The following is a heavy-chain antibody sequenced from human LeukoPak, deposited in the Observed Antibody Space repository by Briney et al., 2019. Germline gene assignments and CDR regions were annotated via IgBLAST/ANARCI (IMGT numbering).Heavy chain of an antibody. CDR2: ISGSGDST. Sequence: GGTLRLSCVASGLTFSNFGMSWVRQAPGKGLEWVSAISGSGDSTYYADSVKGRFTISRDNSKNTLYLQMNSLRAEDTAVYYCARVPHNCSGDRCYSRWFDPWGQGTLVIVSS. V-gene: IGHV3-23*01. CDR3: ARVPHNCSGDRCYSRWFDP. D-gene: IGHD2-15*01. J-gene: IGHJ5*02. CDR1: GLTFSNFG.